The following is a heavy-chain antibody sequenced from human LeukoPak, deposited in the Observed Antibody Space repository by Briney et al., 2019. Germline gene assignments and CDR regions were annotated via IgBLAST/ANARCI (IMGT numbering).Heavy chain of an antibody. CDR3: ATDRYHSSGWYRFGY. D-gene: IGHD6-19*01. J-gene: IGHJ4*02. CDR2: FDPEDGET. Sequence: ASVKVSCKVSGYTLTELSTHWVRQAPGKGLEWMGGFDPEDGETIYAQKFQGRATMTEDTSTDTAYMELSSLRSEDTAVYYCATDRYHSSGWYRFGYWGQGTLVTVSS. V-gene: IGHV1-24*01. CDR1: GYTLTELS.